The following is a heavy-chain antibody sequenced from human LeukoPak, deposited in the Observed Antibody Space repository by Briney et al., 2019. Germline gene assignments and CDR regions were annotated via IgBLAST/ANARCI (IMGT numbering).Heavy chain of an antibody. CDR2: IYPGDSDT. CDR3: TRNSGWYGVS. V-gene: IGHV5-51*01. J-gene: IGHJ4*02. Sequence: GESLKISCKGSGYSFTSYWIGWVRQMPGKGLEWMGIIYPGDSDTRYSPSFQGQVTISADKSISTAYLQWSSLRADDTAVYYCTRNSGWYGVSWGQGTLVTVSS. D-gene: IGHD6-19*01. CDR1: GYSFTSYW.